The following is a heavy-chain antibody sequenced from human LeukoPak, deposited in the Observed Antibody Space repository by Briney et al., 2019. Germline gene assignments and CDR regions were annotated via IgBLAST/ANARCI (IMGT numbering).Heavy chain of an antibody. CDR3: ARARGDSSSSSYDY. CDR2: VSAYNGDT. J-gene: IGHJ4*02. CDR1: GYTFTSYG. V-gene: IGHV1-18*01. D-gene: IGHD6-6*01. Sequence: ASVKVSCKASGYTFTSYGISWVRQAPGQGLEWMGWVSAYNGDTDYAQNLQGRVTMTTDTSTSTAYMELRRLRSDDTAVYYCARARGDSSSSSYDYWGQGTLVTVSS.